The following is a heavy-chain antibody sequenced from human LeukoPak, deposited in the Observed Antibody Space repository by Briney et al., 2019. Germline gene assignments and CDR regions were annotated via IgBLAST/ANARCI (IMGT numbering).Heavy chain of an antibody. J-gene: IGHJ3*02. V-gene: IGHV4-4*02. Sequence: PSGTLSLTCAVPGGSISSSNWWSWVRQPPGKGLEWMGEIYHSGSTNYNPSLKRRVTISVDKSKNQFSLKLSSVTAADTAVYYCASRAPGGEDAFDIWGQGTMVTVSS. D-gene: IGHD4-17*01. CDR2: IYHSGST. CDR3: ASRAPGGEDAFDI. CDR1: GGSISSSNW.